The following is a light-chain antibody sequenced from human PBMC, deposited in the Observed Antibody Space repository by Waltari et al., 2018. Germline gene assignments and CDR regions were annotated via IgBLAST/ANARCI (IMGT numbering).Light chain of an antibody. CDR3: QKYNNSPWT. J-gene: IGKJ1*01. Sequence: TQSPSSLSASIGDRVTITCRASHDITNYLAWFQQKPGKVPMLLIYAASTLESGVPSRFSGSGSGTLFTLTINGLQPEDVATYYCQKYNNSPWTFGPGTRVDIK. CDR1: HDITNY. CDR2: AAS. V-gene: IGKV1-27*01.